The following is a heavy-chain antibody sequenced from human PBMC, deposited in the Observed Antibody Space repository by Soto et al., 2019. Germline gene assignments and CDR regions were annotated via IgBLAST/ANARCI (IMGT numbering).Heavy chain of an antibody. V-gene: IGHV4-31*03. Sequence: QVQLQESGPGLVRPSQTLSLTCTVSGDSVTRNDCYWSWIRQSPGKGLEWIGYIFYRGITLYNPSLKSRVSMSVDTSKNQSSLQLSSVTAADTALYYCARAIASSPLSYWGQGTLVTVSS. CDR3: ARAIASSPLSY. CDR1: GDSVTRNDCY. CDR2: IFYRGIT. D-gene: IGHD6-6*01. J-gene: IGHJ4*02.